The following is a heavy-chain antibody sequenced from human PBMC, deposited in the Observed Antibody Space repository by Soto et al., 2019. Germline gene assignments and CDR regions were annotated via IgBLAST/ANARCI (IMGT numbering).Heavy chain of an antibody. CDR3: ARRVVRILRDFWVDY. CDR1: GGSISSSSYY. V-gene: IGHV4-39*01. J-gene: IGHJ4*02. D-gene: IGHD3-3*01. CDR2: IYYSGST. Sequence: QLQLQESGPGLVKPSETLSLTCTVSGGSISSSSYYWGWIRQPPGKGLEWIGSIYYSGSTYYNPSLKSRVTISVDTSKNQFSLKLSSVTAADTAVYYCARRVVRILRDFWVDYWGQGTLVTVSS.